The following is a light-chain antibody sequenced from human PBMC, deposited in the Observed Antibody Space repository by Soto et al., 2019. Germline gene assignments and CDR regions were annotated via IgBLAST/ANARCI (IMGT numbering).Light chain of an antibody. Sequence: DIQMTQSPSSLSASIGDSVTITCRASRSIGNHLNWYQQKSGKAPKLLIYGAFTLQSGVSSRFSGSGSGTDFTLTISILQPEDFATYYCQQSYTSPRFTFGPGTKVDL. V-gene: IGKV1-39*01. CDR2: GAF. CDR3: QQSYTSPRFT. CDR1: RSIGNH. J-gene: IGKJ3*01.